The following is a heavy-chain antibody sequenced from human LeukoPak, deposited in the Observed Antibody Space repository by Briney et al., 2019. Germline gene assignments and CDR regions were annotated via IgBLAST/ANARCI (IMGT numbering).Heavy chain of an antibody. D-gene: IGHD3-9*01. CDR2: IYHSGTT. V-gene: IGHV4-30-2*01. CDR1: GVAISRGGYA. J-gene: IGHJ5*02. Sequence: SETLSLTCAVSGVAISRGGYAWNWIRQPPGKGLEWIAYIYHSGTTYYNPSLKSRVTISVDTSKNQFSLKLSSVTAADTAVYYCARAGGDIRNWFDPWGQGTLVTVSS. CDR3: ARAGGDIRNWFDP.